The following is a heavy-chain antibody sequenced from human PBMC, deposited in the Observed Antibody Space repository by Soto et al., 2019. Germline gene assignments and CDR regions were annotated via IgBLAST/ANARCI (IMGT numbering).Heavy chain of an antibody. J-gene: IGHJ4*02. Sequence: PSETLSLTCTVSGGSISSYYWSWFRQPPGKGLEWIGYIYYSGSTNYNPSLKSRVTISVDTSKNQFSLKLSSVTAADTAVYYCARSVVTEVDYWGQGTLVTVSS. CDR2: IYYSGST. CDR3: ARSVVTEVDY. D-gene: IGHD2-21*02. CDR1: GGSISSYY. V-gene: IGHV4-59*01.